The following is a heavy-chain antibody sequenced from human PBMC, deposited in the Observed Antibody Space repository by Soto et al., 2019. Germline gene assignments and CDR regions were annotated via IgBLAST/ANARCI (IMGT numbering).Heavy chain of an antibody. CDR1: GGAISSGGYY. CDR2: MYFSGNT. CDR3: ARVDTGSNWFDP. D-gene: IGHD5-18*01. V-gene: IGHV4-31*03. Sequence: QVQLQESGPGLVKPSQTLSLICTVSGGAISSGGYYWGWIRQLPGKGLEWIGYMYFSGNTYYNPSLKSRVTISVDTSKNQFSLNLSSVTAADTAVYYCARVDTGSNWFDPCGQGTLVTVSS. J-gene: IGHJ5*02.